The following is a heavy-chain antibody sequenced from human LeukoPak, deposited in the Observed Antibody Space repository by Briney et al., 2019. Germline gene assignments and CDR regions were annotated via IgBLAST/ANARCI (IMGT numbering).Heavy chain of an antibody. Sequence: SETLSLTCTVSGGSISSSSYYWGWIRQPPGKGLEWIGSIYYSGSTYYNPSLKSRVTLLVDTSKNQFSLKLTSLTAADTAVYYCARGWQWFDPWGQGTLVTVSS. J-gene: IGHJ5*02. D-gene: IGHD2-15*01. CDR1: GGSISSSSYY. CDR2: IYYSGST. CDR3: ARGWQWFDP. V-gene: IGHV4-39*07.